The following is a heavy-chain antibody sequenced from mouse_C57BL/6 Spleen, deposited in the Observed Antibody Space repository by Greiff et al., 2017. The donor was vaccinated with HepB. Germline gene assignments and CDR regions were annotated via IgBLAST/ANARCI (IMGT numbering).Heavy chain of an antibody. V-gene: IGHV1-22*01. CDR3: ARPGYDWYFDV. Sequence: VQLKESGPELVKPGASVKMSCKASGYTFTDYNMHWVKQSHGKSLEWIGYINPNNGGTSYNQKFKGKATLTVNKSSSTAYMELRSLTSEDSAVYYCARPGYDWYFDVWGTGTTVTVSS. J-gene: IGHJ1*03. CDR1: GYTFTDYN. CDR2: INPNNGGT. D-gene: IGHD2-2*01.